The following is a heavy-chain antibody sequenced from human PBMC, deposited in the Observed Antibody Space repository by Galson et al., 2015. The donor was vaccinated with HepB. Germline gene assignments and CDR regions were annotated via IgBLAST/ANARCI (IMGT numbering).Heavy chain of an antibody. V-gene: IGHV4-34*01. D-gene: IGHD2-8*01. J-gene: IGHJ5*02. Sequence: SETLSLTCVAYGVSFSDYYWSWIRQPPEKGLEWIGEINYGGTTNHNASLKSRITMSVDTSKNQVSLKLTSVTAADTGIYYCARGGGNGGYSWFDPWGQGTLVTVSS. CDR1: GVSFSDYY. CDR2: INYGGTT. CDR3: ARGGGNGGYSWFDP.